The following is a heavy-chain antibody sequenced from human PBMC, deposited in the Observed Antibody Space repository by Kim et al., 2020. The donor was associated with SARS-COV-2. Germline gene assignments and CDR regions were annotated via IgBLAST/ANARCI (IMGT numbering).Heavy chain of an antibody. D-gene: IGHD6-19*01. CDR3: ARCSSGWRDYYYYYYGMDV. Sequence: GRFTISRDNAKNSLYLQMNSLRAEDTAVYYCARCSSGWRDYYYYYYGMDVWGQGTTVTVSS. J-gene: IGHJ6*02. V-gene: IGHV3-48*03.